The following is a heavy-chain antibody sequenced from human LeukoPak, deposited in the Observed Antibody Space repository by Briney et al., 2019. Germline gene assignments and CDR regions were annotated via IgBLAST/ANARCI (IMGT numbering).Heavy chain of an antibody. V-gene: IGHV3-33*01. D-gene: IGHD3-22*01. Sequence: GRSLRLSCAASGFTFSSYGMHWVRQAPGKGLEGVAVIWYDGTNKYYADSVKGRFTISRDNSKNTLSLQMNSMRAEDTAVYYCARESDSSGYYCLCYWGQGTLVIVSP. CDR1: GFTFSSYG. J-gene: IGHJ4*02. CDR2: IWYDGTNK. CDR3: ARESDSSGYYCLCY.